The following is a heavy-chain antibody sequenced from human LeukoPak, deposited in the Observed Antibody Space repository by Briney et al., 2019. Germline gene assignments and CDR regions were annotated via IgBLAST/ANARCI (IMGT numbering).Heavy chain of an antibody. CDR1: GFTFSSYA. J-gene: IGHJ4*02. V-gene: IGHV3-21*01. Sequence: GGSLRLSCAASGFTFSSYAMSWVRQAPGKGLEWVSSISSSSSYIYYADSVKGRFTISKDNAKNTVYLQMNSLRAEDTAVYYCVSFYETYWGRGTLVTVSS. CDR2: ISSSSSYI. CDR3: VSFYETY. D-gene: IGHD2/OR15-2a*01.